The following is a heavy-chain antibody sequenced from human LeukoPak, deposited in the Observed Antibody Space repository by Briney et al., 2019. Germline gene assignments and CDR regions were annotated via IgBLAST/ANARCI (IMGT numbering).Heavy chain of an antibody. CDR1: GFTFSTHW. CDR2: IKRDGSDK. J-gene: IGHJ4*02. CDR3: ARDWGQRGVGATLAN. Sequence: GGSLRLSCAASGFTFSTHWMSWVRQAPGKGLEWVANIKRDGSDKYYVDSVKGRFTISRDNFKNTVDLQVSGLKEEDTAVYYCARDWGQRGVGATLANWGQGTLVIVSS. V-gene: IGHV3-7*03. D-gene: IGHD1-26*01.